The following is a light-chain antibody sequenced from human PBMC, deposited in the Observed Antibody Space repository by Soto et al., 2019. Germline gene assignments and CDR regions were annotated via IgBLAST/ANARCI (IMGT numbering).Light chain of an antibody. J-gene: IGLJ2*01. CDR3: ATWDDTLNGPV. CDR2: RNN. V-gene: IGLV1-47*01. CDR1: SSNIGSNY. Sequence: QSVLTQPPSMSGTAGQRVTISCSGSSSNIGSNYVFWYQQLPRTAPKLLIYRNNQRPSGVPDRFSGSKSGTSVSLAISGLRSDDEADYYCATWDDTLNGPVFGGGTKLTVL.